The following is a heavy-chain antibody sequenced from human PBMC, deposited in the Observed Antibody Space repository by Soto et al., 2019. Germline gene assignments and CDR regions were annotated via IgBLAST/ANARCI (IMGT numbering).Heavy chain of an antibody. J-gene: IGHJ4*02. Sequence: ASVKVSCKASGYTFISYGIAWVRQAPGQGLEWMAWISPNSGNRNYAQKFQGRVTMTEDTSTDTAYMELSSLRSEDTAVYYCATLTAWNYYDSSGYYIDYRGQGTLVTVSS. CDR1: GYTFISYG. CDR3: ATLTAWNYYDSSGYYIDY. D-gene: IGHD3-22*01. CDR2: ISPNSGNR. V-gene: IGHV1-18*01.